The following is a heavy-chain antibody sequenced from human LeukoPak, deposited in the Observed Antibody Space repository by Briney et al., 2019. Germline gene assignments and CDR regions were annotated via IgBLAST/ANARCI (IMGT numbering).Heavy chain of an antibody. CDR1: GFTFSSSW. D-gene: IGHD4-11*01. CDR2: INSDESIT. V-gene: IGHV3-74*01. J-gene: IGHJ4*02. Sequence: RGSLRLSCAASGFTFSSSWMYWVRQAPGKGLVWVSRINSDESITTYADSVKGRFTISRDNAKNTLYLQMNSLRAEDTAVYYCARGLVPGFLDYWGQGTPVTVSS. CDR3: ARGLVPGFLDY.